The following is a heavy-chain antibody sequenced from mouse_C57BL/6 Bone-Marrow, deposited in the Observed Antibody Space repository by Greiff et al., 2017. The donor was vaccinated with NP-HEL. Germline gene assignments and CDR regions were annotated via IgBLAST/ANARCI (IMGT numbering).Heavy chain of an antibody. CDR1: GYTFTSYW. Sequence: VQLQQPGAELVKPGASVKLSCKASGYTFTSYWMHWVKQRPGQGLEWIGMIHPNSGSTNYNEKFKSKATLTVDKSSSTAYMQLSSLTSEDSAVYSCARKLYYGSSPLFAYWGQGTLVTVTA. CDR2: IHPNSGST. V-gene: IGHV1-64*01. D-gene: IGHD1-1*01. CDR3: ARKLYYGSSPLFAY. J-gene: IGHJ3*01.